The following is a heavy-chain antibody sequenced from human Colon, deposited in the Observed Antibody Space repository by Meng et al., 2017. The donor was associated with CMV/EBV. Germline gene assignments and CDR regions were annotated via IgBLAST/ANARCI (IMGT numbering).Heavy chain of an antibody. CDR3: AKDPAVAGHFDY. Sequence: CAACGCTFSSSGMSWVRQARGKGLEWVSAISGSGGGTYYADSVKGRFTISRDNSKNTLYLQMNSLRGEDTAVYYCAKDPAVAGHFDYWGRGTLVTVSS. CDR1: GCTFSSSG. D-gene: IGHD6-19*01. J-gene: IGHJ4*02. CDR2: ISGSGGGT. V-gene: IGHV3-23*01.